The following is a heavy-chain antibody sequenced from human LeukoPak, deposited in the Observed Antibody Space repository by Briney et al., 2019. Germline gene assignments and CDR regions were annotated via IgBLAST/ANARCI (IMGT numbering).Heavy chain of an antibody. J-gene: IGHJ4*02. CDR1: GFTFSSYA. CDR3: ARDRYCGGDCYFFDY. CDR2: ISGRGGST. V-gene: IGHV3-23*01. Sequence: GGSLRLSCAASGFTFSSYAMYWVRQAPGKVLGWVSGISGRGGSTDYADSVKGRFSISRDNSKNTLYLQMNSLRAEDTAVYYCARDRYCGGDCYFFDYWGQGTLVTVSS. D-gene: IGHD2-21*02.